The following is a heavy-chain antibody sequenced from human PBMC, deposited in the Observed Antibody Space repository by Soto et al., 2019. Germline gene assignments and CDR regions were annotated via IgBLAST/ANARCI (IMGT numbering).Heavy chain of an antibody. CDR2: VYQAGRT. V-gene: IGHV4-61*01. Sequence: PSETVSLTCTVSGGSFKSGSYSWSWIRQPPGKGLEWIGYVYQAGRTSYNPSLKSRVSISMETAKNQFSLNLDSLTAADTAVYFCARDFAYFDSWGQGTLVTVSS. D-gene: IGHD3-3*01. CDR3: ARDFAYFDS. CDR1: GGSFKSGSYS. J-gene: IGHJ4*02.